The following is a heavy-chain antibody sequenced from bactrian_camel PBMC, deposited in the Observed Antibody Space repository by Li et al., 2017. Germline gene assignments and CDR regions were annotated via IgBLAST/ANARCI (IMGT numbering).Heavy chain of an antibody. Sequence: HVQLVASGGGSVQAGGSLRLSCVGSGYRHSVCSMAWYRQAPGKGLEWVSGFKSGETYYANAVKGRFTISGDNAKNALHLQMNSLNAEDTAMYYCAIGLFADFGLGLGTQVTVS. D-gene: IGHD1*01. CDR1: GYRHSVCS. J-gene: IGHJ4*01. CDR2: FKSGET. V-gene: IGHV3S6*01.